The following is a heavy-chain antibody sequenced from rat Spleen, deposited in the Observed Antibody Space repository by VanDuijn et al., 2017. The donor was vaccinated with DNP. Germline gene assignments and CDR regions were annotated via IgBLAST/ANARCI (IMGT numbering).Heavy chain of an antibody. CDR1: GYSISSSYR. V-gene: IGHV3-3*01. CDR3: ARLRLEWEVRAMDA. D-gene: IGHD1-1*01. J-gene: IGHJ4*01. CDR2: INNADTT. Sequence: EVQLQESGPGLVKPSQSLTLTCSVTGYSISSSYRWNWIRKFPGNKLEWMGYINNADTTDYNPSLKSRISIVRDTSKNQFFLQVNSVTTEDTATYYCARLRLEWEVRAMDAWGQGTSVTVSS.